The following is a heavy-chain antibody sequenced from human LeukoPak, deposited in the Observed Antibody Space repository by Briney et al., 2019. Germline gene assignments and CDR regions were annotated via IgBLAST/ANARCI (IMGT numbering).Heavy chain of an antibody. J-gene: IGHJ4*02. CDR3: ARGTRRILYSSSPGDY. Sequence: GGSLRLSCAASGFTFSSYGMHWVRQAPGKGLEWVAVIWYDGSNKYYADSVKGRFTISRDNSKDTLYLQMNSLRAEDTAVYYCARGTRRILYSSSPGDYRGQGTLVTVSS. CDR2: IWYDGSNK. D-gene: IGHD6-6*01. CDR1: GFTFSSYG. V-gene: IGHV3-33*01.